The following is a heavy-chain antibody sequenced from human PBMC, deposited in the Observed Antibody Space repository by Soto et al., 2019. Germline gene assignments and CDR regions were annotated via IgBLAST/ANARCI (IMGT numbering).Heavy chain of an antibody. J-gene: IGHJ4*02. Sequence: APAKLCWKASGDSFASYGISWAQQDTGQGLEWMGWISAYNGNTNYAQKLQGRVTMTTDTSTSTAYMELRSLRSDDTAVYYCARDRTGSLVVVVAATGLFDYWGQGTLVTVSS. CDR2: ISAYNGNT. CDR1: GDSFASYG. D-gene: IGHD2-15*01. CDR3: ARDRTGSLVVVVAATGLFDY. V-gene: IGHV1-18*01.